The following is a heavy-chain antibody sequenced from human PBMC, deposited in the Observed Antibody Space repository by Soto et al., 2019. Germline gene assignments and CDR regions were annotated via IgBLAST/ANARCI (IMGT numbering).Heavy chain of an antibody. Sequence: QVQLVQSGAEVKKPGASVKVSCKASGYTFTSYGISWVRQAPGQGLEWMGRISAYNGNTNYAQKLQGRVTMTTDTSTSTADMELRSLRSDDTALYYCARVVGALGHWFDPWGQGTLVTVSS. CDR2: ISAYNGNT. V-gene: IGHV1-18*01. D-gene: IGHD1-26*01. CDR1: GYTFTSYG. CDR3: ARVVGALGHWFDP. J-gene: IGHJ5*02.